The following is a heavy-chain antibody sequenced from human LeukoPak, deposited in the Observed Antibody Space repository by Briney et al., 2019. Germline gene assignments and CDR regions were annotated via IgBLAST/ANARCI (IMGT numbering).Heavy chain of an antibody. CDR2: IIPILGIA. CDR1: GGTFSSYA. D-gene: IGHD3-22*01. V-gene: IGHV1-69*04. J-gene: IGHJ4*02. CDR3: ARDLGYDSSGYLPGFDY. Sequence: SVKVSCKASGGTFSSYAISWVRQAPGQGLEWMGRIIPILGIANYAQKFQGRVTITADKSTSTAYMELSRLRSEDTAVYYCARDLGYDSSGYLPGFDYWGQGTLVTVSS.